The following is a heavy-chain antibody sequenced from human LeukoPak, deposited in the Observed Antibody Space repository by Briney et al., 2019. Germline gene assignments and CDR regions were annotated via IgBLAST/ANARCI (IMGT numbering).Heavy chain of an antibody. CDR2: IYPGDSDT. Sequence: HGESLQISCKGSGYTFTTYWIAWVRQMPGKGLEWMGIIYPGDSDTRYSPSFEGQVTISADKSISTAYLQWSSLKASDTAVYYCATLSGNTYYDYWGQGTLVTVSS. CDR3: ATLSGNTYYDY. D-gene: IGHD1-14*01. CDR1: GYTFTTYW. V-gene: IGHV5-51*01. J-gene: IGHJ4*02.